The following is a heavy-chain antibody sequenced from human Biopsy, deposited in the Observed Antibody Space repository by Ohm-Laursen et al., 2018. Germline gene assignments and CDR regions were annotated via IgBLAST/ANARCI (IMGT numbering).Heavy chain of an antibody. CDR3: VLASLDD. CDR2: INPGGNST. V-gene: IGHV1-46*01. Sequence: SVTVSCKASGSTFTTYYIHSVRQAPGQGLEWMGIINPGGNSTAYTQNFQGKVTMTWDTSTATVYMELSSPRSEDTAVYYCVLASLDDWGQGTLVTVPS. CDR1: GSTFTTYY. J-gene: IGHJ4*02.